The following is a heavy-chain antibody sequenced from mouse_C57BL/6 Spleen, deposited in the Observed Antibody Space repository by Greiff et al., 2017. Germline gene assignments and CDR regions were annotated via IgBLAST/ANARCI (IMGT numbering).Heavy chain of an antibody. CDR2: INPGSGYT. J-gene: IGHJ1*03. V-gene: IGHV1-7*01. D-gene: IGHD1-1*01. CDR3: ARWYYGSMKGYFDV. Sequence: VQLLQSGADLVKPGASVKLSCTASGFTFTSYCMSWVHQKPGQGLEWIGYINPGSGYTKYTQKFKDQATLTADKSSSTAYMQLSSLTYEDSAVYYCARWYYGSMKGYFDVWGTGTTLTVSS. CDR1: GFTFTSYC.